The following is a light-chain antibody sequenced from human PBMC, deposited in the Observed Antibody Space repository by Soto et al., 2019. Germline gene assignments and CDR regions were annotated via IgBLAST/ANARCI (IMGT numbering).Light chain of an antibody. CDR3: QWSSSWPPFS. V-gene: IGKV3-11*01. CDR1: QSIGRY. J-gene: IGKJ3*01. Sequence: EIVLTQSPGTLSLSPGAISTLPCRASQSIGRYLAWYQHILGQPPRLLIYDASNRATGIPVRFSGSGSGTDFNLTISSMEAEDFAVYYCQWSSSWPPFSFGPGTKVDIK. CDR2: DAS.